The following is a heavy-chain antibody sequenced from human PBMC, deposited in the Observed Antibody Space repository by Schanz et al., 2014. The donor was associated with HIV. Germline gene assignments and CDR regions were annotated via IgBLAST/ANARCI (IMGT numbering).Heavy chain of an antibody. J-gene: IGHJ4*02. D-gene: IGHD3-22*01. V-gene: IGHV3-33*06. CDR2: IWYDGSSK. CDR3: AKDPNDREKAFDY. Sequence: QVQLVESGGGVVQPGRSLRLSCAASGFTFSSYVMHWVRQAPGKGLEWVTVIWYDGSSKYYADSVKGRFTISRDNSKNTLYLQMNSLRAEDTAVYYCAKDPNDREKAFDYWGQGTLVTVSS. CDR1: GFTFSSYV.